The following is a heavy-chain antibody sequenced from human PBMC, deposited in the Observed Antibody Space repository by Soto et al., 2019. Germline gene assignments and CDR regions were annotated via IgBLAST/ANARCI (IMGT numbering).Heavy chain of an antibody. CDR3: ARGRAAEGWFDP. J-gene: IGHJ5*02. D-gene: IGHD6-13*01. CDR1: GYTFTSYD. V-gene: IGHV1-8*01. CDR2: MNPNSGNT. Sequence: ASVKVSCKASGYTFTSYDISWVRQATGQGLGWMGWMNPNSGNTGYAQKFQGRVTMTRNTSISTAYMELSSLRSEDTAVYYCARGRAAEGWFDPWGPGTLVTVSS.